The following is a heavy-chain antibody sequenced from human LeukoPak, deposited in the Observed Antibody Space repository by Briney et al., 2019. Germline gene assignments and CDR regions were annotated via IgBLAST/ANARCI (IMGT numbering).Heavy chain of an antibody. V-gene: IGHV3-33*01. CDR1: GFTFSNYG. Sequence: GGSLRLSCAGSGFTFSNYGMHWVRQAPGKGLEWVAVIWYDGSNRYYADSVKGRFTISRDNSKNTLYLQMNSLRAEDTAVYYCARGVTRYCSSTSCYYFDFWGQGTLVTVSS. D-gene: IGHD2-2*01. CDR3: ARGVTRYCSSTSCYYFDF. CDR2: IWYDGSNR. J-gene: IGHJ4*02.